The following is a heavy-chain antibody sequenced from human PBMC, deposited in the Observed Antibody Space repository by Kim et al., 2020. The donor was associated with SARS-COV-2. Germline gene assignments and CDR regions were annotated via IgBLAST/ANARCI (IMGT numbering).Heavy chain of an antibody. CDR3: ARFLSVGEDY. Sequence: SVNVSCKASGGTFSSYAISWVRQAPGQGLEWMGRIIPILGIANYAQKFQGRVTITADKSTSTAYMELSSLRSEDTAVYYCARFLSVGEDYWGQGTLVTVSS. D-gene: IGHD1-26*01. CDR1: GGTFSSYA. J-gene: IGHJ4*02. CDR2: IIPILGIA. V-gene: IGHV1-69*04.